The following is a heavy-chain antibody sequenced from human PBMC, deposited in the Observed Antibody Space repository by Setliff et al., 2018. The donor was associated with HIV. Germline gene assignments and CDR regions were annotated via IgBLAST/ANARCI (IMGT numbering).Heavy chain of an antibody. Sequence: PGGSLRLSCAASGLTFSNYWMHWVRQAPGKGLEWVSRIDSDGSDTNYADSVRGRFTISRDNAKNTLYLQMNSLRAEDTAVYYCARVVGVAPYYYMDVWGKGTTVTVSS. D-gene: IGHD2-15*01. J-gene: IGHJ6*03. V-gene: IGHV3-74*01. CDR2: IDSDGSDT. CDR3: ARVVGVAPYYYMDV. CDR1: GLTFSNYW.